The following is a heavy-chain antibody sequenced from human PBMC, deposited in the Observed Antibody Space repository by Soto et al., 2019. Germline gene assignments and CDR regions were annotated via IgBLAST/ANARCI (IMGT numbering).Heavy chain of an antibody. CDR2: ISTASSVI. J-gene: IGHJ3*02. D-gene: IGHD1-26*01. V-gene: IGHV3-21*01. Sequence: EVQLVESGGGLVKPGGSLRLSCTASGFTFSRFTMNWVRQAPGKGLEWVSSISTASSVIYSADSLKGRFTISRDNAKNSLYLQMNSLRAEDTAVYYCAREGATDVTFDIWGQGTMVTVSS. CDR1: GFTFSRFT. CDR3: AREGATDVTFDI.